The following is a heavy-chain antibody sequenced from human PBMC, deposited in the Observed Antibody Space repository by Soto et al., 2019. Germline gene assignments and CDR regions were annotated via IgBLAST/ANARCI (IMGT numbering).Heavy chain of an antibody. D-gene: IGHD4-17*01. Sequence: GGSLRLSCAASGFTFSGSAMHWVRQASGKGLEWVGRIRSKANSYATAYAASVKGRFTISRDDSKNTAYLQMNSLKTEDTAVYYCTRHGSTVTNYYYYMDVWGKGTTVTVSS. CDR3: TRHGSTVTNYYYYMDV. CDR1: GFTFSGSA. V-gene: IGHV3-73*01. CDR2: IRSKANSYAT. J-gene: IGHJ6*03.